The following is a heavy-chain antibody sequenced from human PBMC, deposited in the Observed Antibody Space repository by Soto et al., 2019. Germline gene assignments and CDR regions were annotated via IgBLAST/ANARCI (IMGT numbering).Heavy chain of an antibody. CDR1: GYSFNSYW. J-gene: IGHJ4*02. V-gene: IGHV5-51*01. CDR3: ARQYGSGSFDY. Sequence: PRESLKISCNVSGYSFNSYWIGWVRQRPGQGLEWMGIIYPGDSDIRYSPSFQGQVTISADKSITTAYLQWGRLKASDTAMYYCARQYGSGSFDYWGQGTLVTVSS. CDR2: IYPGDSDI. D-gene: IGHD3-10*01.